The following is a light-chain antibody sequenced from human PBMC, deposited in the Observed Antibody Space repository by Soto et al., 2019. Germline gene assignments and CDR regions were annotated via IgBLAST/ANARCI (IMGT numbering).Light chain of an antibody. V-gene: IGKV3-15*01. Sequence: EIVMTQSPATLSVSPGERATLSCRTSQSVSNNLAWYQQKPGQAPRLLIYGASTRATGIPARFSGSVSGTEFTLTISSLQSADFAVYYCQQYNTWSPLTFGGGTKVETK. CDR1: QSVSNN. CDR2: GAS. J-gene: IGKJ4*01. CDR3: QQYNTWSPLT.